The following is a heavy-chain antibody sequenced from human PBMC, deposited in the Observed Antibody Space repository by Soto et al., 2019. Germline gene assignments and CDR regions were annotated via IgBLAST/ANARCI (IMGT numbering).Heavy chain of an antibody. V-gene: IGHV3-53*04. CDR3: LRGRYGSQIH. D-gene: IGHD3-10*01. J-gene: IGHJ4*02. CDR2: LYSGGAT. Sequence: EVRLVESGGGLVKPGGSLRLSCAASGFIVSSNYMTWVRQAPGKGLEWVSLLYSGGATHYAASVKGRFTISSHSSQNTLFLQMNSLRTEDTATYYCLRGRYGSQIHWGQGTKVTVSS. CDR1: GFIVSSNY.